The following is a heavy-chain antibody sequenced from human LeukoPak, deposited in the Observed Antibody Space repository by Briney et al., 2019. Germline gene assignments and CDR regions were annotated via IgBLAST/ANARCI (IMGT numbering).Heavy chain of an antibody. CDR2: ISGTSNYI. Sequence: PGGSLRLSCEVSGFTFSSYGMNWVRQAPGKGLEWVSSISGTSNYIDYADSVKGRFTISRDNTKNSLYLQMNSLRAEDTAVYYCARDGFCSGRSCYGYWGQGTLVTVSS. J-gene: IGHJ4*02. V-gene: IGHV3-21*01. CDR1: GFTFSSYG. D-gene: IGHD2-15*01. CDR3: ARDGFCSGRSCYGY.